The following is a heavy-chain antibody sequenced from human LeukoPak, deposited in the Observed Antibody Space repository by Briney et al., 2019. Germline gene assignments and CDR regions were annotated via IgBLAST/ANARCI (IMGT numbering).Heavy chain of an antibody. CDR3: ARTDRSGYYNDY. J-gene: IGHJ4*02. D-gene: IGHD3-22*01. CDR2: IIPILGIA. Sequence: AASVKVSCKASGGTFSSYAISWVRQAPGQGLEWMGRIIPILGIANYAQKFQGRVTITADKSTSTAYMELSSLRSEDTAVYYCARTDRSGYYNDYWGQGTLVTVSS. CDR1: GGTFSSYA. V-gene: IGHV1-69*04.